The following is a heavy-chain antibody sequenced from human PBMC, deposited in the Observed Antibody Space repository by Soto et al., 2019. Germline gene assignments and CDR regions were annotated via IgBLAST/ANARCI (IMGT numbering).Heavy chain of an antibody. J-gene: IGHJ6*02. V-gene: IGHV4-39*01. D-gene: IGHD2-2*01. CDR2: IYYSGST. CDR1: GGSISSSSYY. Sequence: QLQLQESGPGLVKPSETLSLTCTVSGGSISSSSYYWGWIRQPPGKGLEWIGSIYYSGSTYYNPSLKSRVTISVDTSKNQFSLKLSSVTAADTAVYYCARSYCSSTSCYLMDVWGQGTTVTVSS. CDR3: ARSYCSSTSCYLMDV.